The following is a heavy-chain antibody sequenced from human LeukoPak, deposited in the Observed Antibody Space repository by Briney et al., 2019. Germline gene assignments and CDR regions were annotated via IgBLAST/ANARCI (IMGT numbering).Heavy chain of an antibody. CDR2: IYYSGST. Sequence: PSETLSLTCTVSGGSISSYYWSWIRQPPGKGLEWIGYIYYSGSTNYNPSLKSRVTISVDTSKNQFSLKLSSVTAADTAVYYCARGDPQGLSYYYYYYMDVWGKGTTVTVSS. V-gene: IGHV4-59*08. J-gene: IGHJ6*03. CDR1: GGSISSYY. D-gene: IGHD2-21*02. CDR3: ARGDPQGLSYYYYYYMDV.